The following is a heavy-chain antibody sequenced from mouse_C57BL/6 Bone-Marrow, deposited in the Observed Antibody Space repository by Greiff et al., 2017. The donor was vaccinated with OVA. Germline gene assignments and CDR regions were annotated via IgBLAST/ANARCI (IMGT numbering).Heavy chain of an antibody. D-gene: IGHD2-3*01. V-gene: IGHV5-6*02. J-gene: IGHJ3*01. CDR1: GFTFSSYG. CDR2: ISSGGSYT. Sequence: EVKLMESGGDLVKPGGSLKLSCAASGFTFSSYGMSWVRQTPDKRLEWVATISSGGSYTYYPDSVKGRFTISRDNAKNTLYLQMSSLKSEDTAMYYGERRLYDGYPIAYWGKGTLVTVSA. CDR3: ERRLYDGYPIAY.